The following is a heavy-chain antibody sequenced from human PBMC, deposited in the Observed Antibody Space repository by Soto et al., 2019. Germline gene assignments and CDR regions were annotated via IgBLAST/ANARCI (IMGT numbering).Heavy chain of an antibody. Sequence: SETLSLTCTVSGGSISSSSYYWGWIRQPPGKGLEWIGSIYYSGSTYYNPSLKSRVTISVDTSKNQFSLKLGSVTAADTAVYYCARQKSYYYDSSGFDYWGQGTLVTVSS. D-gene: IGHD3-22*01. CDR3: ARQKSYYYDSSGFDY. J-gene: IGHJ4*02. V-gene: IGHV4-39*01. CDR1: GGSISSSSYY. CDR2: IYYSGST.